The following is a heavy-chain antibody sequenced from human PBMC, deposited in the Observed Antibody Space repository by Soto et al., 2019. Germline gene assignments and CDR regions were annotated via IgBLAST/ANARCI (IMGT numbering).Heavy chain of an antibody. CDR3: ASTNYYDSSGYYPHDAFDI. CDR1: GFTFSDYY. CDR2: ISSSGSTI. Sequence: PGGSLRLSCAASGFTFSDYYMSWIRQAPGKGLEWVSYISSSGSTIYYADSVKGRFTISRDNAKNSLYLQMNSLRAEDTAVYYCASTNYYDSSGYYPHDAFDIWGQGTMVTVS. J-gene: IGHJ3*02. V-gene: IGHV3-11*01. D-gene: IGHD3-22*01.